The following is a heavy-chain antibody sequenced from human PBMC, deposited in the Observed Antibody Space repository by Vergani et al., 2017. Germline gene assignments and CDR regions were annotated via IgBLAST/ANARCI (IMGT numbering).Heavy chain of an antibody. CDR3: ATGAIEIVVVTAIDGYGMDV. CDR2: VDPEDGET. D-gene: IGHD2-21*02. V-gene: IGHV1-69-2*01. Sequence: EVQLVQSGAEVKKPGATVKISCKVSGYTFTDYYMHWVQQAPGKGLEWMGLVDPEDGETIYAEKFQGRVTITADTSTDTAYMELGSLRSEDTAVYYCATGAIEIVVVTAIDGYGMDVWGQGTTVTVSS. J-gene: IGHJ6*02. CDR1: GYTFTDYY.